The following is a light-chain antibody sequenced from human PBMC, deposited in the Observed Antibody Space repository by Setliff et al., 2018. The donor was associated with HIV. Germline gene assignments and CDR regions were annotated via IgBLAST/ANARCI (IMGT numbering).Light chain of an antibody. Sequence: SYELTQPPSVSVAPGKTARITCGGNNIGSKSVHWYQQKPGQAPVLVVYDDNDRPSGIPERFSGSNSGNTATLTISRVEAGDEADYYCQVWDSSSDSYVFGTGTKV. V-gene: IGLV3-21*03. CDR2: DDN. J-gene: IGLJ1*01. CDR1: NIGSKS. CDR3: QVWDSSSDSYV.